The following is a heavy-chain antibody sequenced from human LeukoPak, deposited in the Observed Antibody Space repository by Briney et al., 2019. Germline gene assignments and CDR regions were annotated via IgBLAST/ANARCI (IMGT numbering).Heavy chain of an antibody. Sequence: ASVKVSCKAFGYTFTNYGISWVRQAPGQGPEWMGWISAYSGHTNYAQKLQGRVTMTTDTSTSTAYMELRSLRSDDTAVYYCARDNHSGSWSWFDPWGQGTLVSVSA. CDR3: ARDNHSGSWSWFDP. V-gene: IGHV1-18*01. CDR2: ISAYSGHT. CDR1: GYTFTNYG. D-gene: IGHD6-13*01. J-gene: IGHJ5*02.